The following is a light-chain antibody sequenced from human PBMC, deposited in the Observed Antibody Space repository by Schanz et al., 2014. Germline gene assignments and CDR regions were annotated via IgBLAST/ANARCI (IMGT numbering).Light chain of an antibody. CDR1: SSDVGGYNY. CDR2: DVS. Sequence: QSALTQPRSVSGSPGQSVTISCTGTSSDVGGYNYVSWYQQHPGKAPKLMIYDVSKRPSGVPDRFSGSKSGDTASLTVSGLQVDDEADYYCSSFAGSAGWVFGGGTKLTVL. CDR3: SSFAGSAGWV. V-gene: IGLV2-11*01. J-gene: IGLJ3*02.